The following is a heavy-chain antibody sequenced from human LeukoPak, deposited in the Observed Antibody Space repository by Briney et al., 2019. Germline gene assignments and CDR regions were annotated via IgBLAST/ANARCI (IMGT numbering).Heavy chain of an antibody. CDR1: GGSISSSSYY. V-gene: IGHV4-39*07. Sequence: SETLSLTCTVSGGSISSSSYYWGWIRQPPGEGLEWIGSIYYSGSTYYNPSLKSRVTISVDTSKNQFSLKLSSVTAADTAVYYCARDGYCSSTSCYTGVDYWGQGTLVTVSS. J-gene: IGHJ4*02. D-gene: IGHD2-2*03. CDR3: ARDGYCSSTSCYTGVDY. CDR2: IYYSGST.